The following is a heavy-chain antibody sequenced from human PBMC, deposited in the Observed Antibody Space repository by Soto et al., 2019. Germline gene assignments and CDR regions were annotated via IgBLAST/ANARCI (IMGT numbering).Heavy chain of an antibody. CDR2: ISGSGGST. D-gene: IGHD2-15*01. Sequence: PVGSLRLSCAFSGFTFSSYDMSWVRHAPGKWLEWVSAISGSGGSTYYADSVKGRFTISRDNSKNTLYLQMNSLRAEDTAVYYCAKYFYLVASHRDYYYGMEFWGQGTTVTVSS. J-gene: IGHJ6*01. CDR3: AKYFYLVASHRDYYYGMEF. V-gene: IGHV3-23*01. CDR1: GFTFSSYD.